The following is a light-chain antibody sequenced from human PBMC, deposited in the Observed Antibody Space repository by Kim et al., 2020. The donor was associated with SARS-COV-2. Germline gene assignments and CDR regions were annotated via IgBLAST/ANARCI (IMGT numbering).Light chain of an antibody. J-gene: IGLJ3*02. V-gene: IGLV1-44*01. CDR2: TNN. Sequence: GRSVTISCSGSTSNIGSYTVNWYQHLPRTAPNLLIYTNNQRPSGVPDRFSGSKSGTSASRAISGLQSEDEADYFCATWDGSLNGWVFGGGTKVTVL. CDR3: ATWDGSLNGWV. CDR1: TSNIGSYT.